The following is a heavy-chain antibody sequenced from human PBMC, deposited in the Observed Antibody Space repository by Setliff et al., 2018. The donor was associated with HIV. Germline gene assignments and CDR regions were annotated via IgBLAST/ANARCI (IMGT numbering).Heavy chain of an antibody. CDR3: AKDQAGWLQLRSRLED. V-gene: IGHV3-7*01. CDR1: GFSFSSHW. D-gene: IGHD5-12*01. J-gene: IGHJ4*02. Sequence: GGSLRLSCAASGFSFSSHWMSWVRQAPGKGLEWVANIKEDGSERYYVESVKGRFIISRDNARNSLHLQMNSLRVEDTAVYYCAKDQAGWLQLRSRLEDWGQGTLVTVSS. CDR2: IKEDGSER.